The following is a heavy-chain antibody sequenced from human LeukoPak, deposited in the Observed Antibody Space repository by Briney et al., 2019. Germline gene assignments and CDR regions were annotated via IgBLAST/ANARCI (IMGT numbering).Heavy chain of an antibody. Sequence: SETLSLTCTVSGGSISSYYWSWIRQPAGKGLEWIGRIYTSGSTNYNPSLKSRVTMSVDTSKNQFSLKLSSVTAADTAVYHCAREGDLLWSASWFDPWGQGTLVTVSS. D-gene: IGHD3-3*01. V-gene: IGHV4-4*07. J-gene: IGHJ5*02. CDR2: IYTSGST. CDR1: GGSISSYY. CDR3: AREGDLLWSASWFDP.